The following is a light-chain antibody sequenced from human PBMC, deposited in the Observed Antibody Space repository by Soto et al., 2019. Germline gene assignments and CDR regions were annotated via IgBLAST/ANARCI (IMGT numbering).Light chain of an antibody. CDR2: LGS. Sequence: DIVMTQSPLSLPVTPGEPASISCRSSQSLLHSNGYNYLDWYLQKPGQSPQLLIYLGSNRASGVPDRCSGSGSGTDFTLKISRVEAEGVGVYYCVQDLQTHTFGQGTKLEIK. V-gene: IGKV2-28*01. J-gene: IGKJ2*01. CDR3: VQDLQTHT. CDR1: QSLLHSNGYNY.